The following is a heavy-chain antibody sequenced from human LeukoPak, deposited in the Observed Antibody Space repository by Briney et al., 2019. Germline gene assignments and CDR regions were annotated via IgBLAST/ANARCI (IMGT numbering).Heavy chain of an antibody. CDR1: GGSFSGYY. J-gene: IGHJ5*02. CDR2: INHSGST. Sequence: PSETLSLTCAVYGGSFSGYYWSWIRQPPGKGLEWIGEINHSGSTNYNPSLKSRVTISVDTSKNQFSLKLSSVTAADTAVYYCARGVVVVTATTYNWFDPWGQGTLVTVSS. V-gene: IGHV4-34*01. D-gene: IGHD2-21*02. CDR3: ARGVVVVTATTYNWFDP.